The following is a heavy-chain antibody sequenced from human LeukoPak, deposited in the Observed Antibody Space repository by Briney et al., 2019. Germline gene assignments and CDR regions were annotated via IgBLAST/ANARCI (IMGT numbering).Heavy chain of an antibody. CDR3: ARHDVITGLNFFGK. J-gene: IGHJ4*02. CDR2: IYQSGST. CDR1: GFSLSTSGVG. Sequence: SGPTLVKPTQTLTLTCTFSGFSLSTSGVGVGWIRQPPGKGLEWIGSIYQSGSTYYNSDLKSRVTISIDTSKNQFSLKVNSVTAADTALYYCARHDVITGLNFFGKWGQGVLVTVSS. V-gene: IGHV4-39*07. D-gene: IGHD1-14*01.